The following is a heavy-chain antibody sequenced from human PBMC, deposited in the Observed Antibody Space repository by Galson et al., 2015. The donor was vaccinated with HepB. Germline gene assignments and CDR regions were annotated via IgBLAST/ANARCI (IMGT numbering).Heavy chain of an antibody. CDR2: ISGSGGST. D-gene: IGHD2-2*01. V-gene: IGHV3-23*01. CDR3: AKAGGYCSGTSCSGRRVDY. J-gene: IGHJ4*02. Sequence: SLRLSCAASGFTFSSYAMTWVRQAPGKGLEWVSAISGSGGSTYYADSVKGRFTISRDNSKNTLYLQMNSLRAEDTAVYYCAKAGGYCSGTSCSGRRVDYWGQGTLVTVSS. CDR1: GFTFSSYA.